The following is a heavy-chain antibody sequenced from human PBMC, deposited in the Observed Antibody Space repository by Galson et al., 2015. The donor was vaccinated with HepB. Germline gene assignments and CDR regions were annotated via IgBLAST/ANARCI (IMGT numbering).Heavy chain of an antibody. V-gene: IGHV3-30-3*01. D-gene: IGHD1-7*01. CDR3: AREDNWNYWVY. J-gene: IGHJ4*02. CDR2: ISYDGTDK. Sequence: SLRLSCAASGFTFSNYGLHWVRQAPGKGLEWVAIISYDGTDKKYADSVKGRFPISRDHSKNTLYLQLNSLRAEDTAVYYWAREDNWNYWVYWGQGTLVTVSS. CDR1: GFTFSNYG.